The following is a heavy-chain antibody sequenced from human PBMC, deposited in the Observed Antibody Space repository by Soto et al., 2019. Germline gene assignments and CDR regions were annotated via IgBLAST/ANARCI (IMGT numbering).Heavy chain of an antibody. CDR1: GFTFSSYA. Sequence: QVQLVESGGGVVQPGRSLRLSCAASGFTFSSYAMHWVRQAPGKGLEWVAVISYDGSNKYYADSVKGRFTISRDNSKNTLYLQMNSLRAEDTAVYYCAKDTSRYNWNYGLNLDYWGQGTLVTVSS. V-gene: IGHV3-30*04. D-gene: IGHD1-7*01. J-gene: IGHJ4*02. CDR2: ISYDGSNK. CDR3: AKDTSRYNWNYGLNLDY.